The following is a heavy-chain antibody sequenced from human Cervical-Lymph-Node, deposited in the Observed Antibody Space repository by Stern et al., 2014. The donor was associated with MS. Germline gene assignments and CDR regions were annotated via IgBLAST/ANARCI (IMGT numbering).Heavy chain of an antibody. Sequence: VQLVESGGGVVQPGRSLRLSCAASGFTFSSYGMHWVRQAPGKGLEWVAVIWYDGSNKYYADSVKGRFTISRDNSKNTLYLQMNSLRAEDTAVYYCARDGSAARPTPFDYWGQGTLVTVSS. CDR1: GFTFSSYG. CDR2: IWYDGSNK. V-gene: IGHV3-33*01. CDR3: ARDGSAARPTPFDY. D-gene: IGHD6-6*01. J-gene: IGHJ4*02.